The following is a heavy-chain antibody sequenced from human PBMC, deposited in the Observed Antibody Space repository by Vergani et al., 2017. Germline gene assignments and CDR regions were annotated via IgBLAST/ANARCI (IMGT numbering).Heavy chain of an antibody. V-gene: IGHV1-2*02. Sequence: QVQLVQSGAEVKKPGASVKVSCKASGYTFTGYYMHWVRQAPGQGLEWMGWINPNSGGTNYAQKFQGRVTMTRDTSISTVYMGLSRLGSDDTAVYYCARDLYTYSSGEGDYYGMDVWGQGTTVTVSS. J-gene: IGHJ6*02. CDR1: GYTFTGYY. CDR2: INPNSGGT. D-gene: IGHD5-18*01. CDR3: ARDLYTYSSGEGDYYGMDV.